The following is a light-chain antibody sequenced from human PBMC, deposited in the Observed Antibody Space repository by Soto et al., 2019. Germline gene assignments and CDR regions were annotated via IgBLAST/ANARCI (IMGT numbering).Light chain of an antibody. Sequence: EIVMTQSPDTLSVSPGERATLSCRASQSVFSSLAWYQQKPGQAPRLLIYGAATRATGIPARFSGSGSGTEFTLTISSLQSEDFALYYCQQRSNWPITFGQGTRLEIK. V-gene: IGKV3-15*01. CDR2: GAA. CDR3: QQRSNWPIT. CDR1: QSVFSS. J-gene: IGKJ5*01.